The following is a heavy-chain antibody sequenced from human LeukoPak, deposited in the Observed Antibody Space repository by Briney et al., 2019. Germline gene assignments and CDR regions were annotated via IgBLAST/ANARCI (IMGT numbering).Heavy chain of an antibody. Sequence: PGRSLRLSCAASGFTFSSYGMHWVRQAPGKGLEWVAVIWYDGSNKYYADSVKGRFTISRDNSKNTLYLQMNSLRAEDTAVYYCAREAEMATLRFFDYWGQGTLVTVSS. CDR3: AREAEMATLRFFDY. J-gene: IGHJ4*02. D-gene: IGHD5-24*01. CDR1: GFTFSSYG. CDR2: IWYDGSNK. V-gene: IGHV3-33*01.